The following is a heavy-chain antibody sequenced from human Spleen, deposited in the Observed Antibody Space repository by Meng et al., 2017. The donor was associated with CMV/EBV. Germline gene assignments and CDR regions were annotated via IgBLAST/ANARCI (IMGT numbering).Heavy chain of an antibody. CDR2: INPNSGGT. Sequence: ASVKVSCKASGYTFTAHYFHWVRQAPGQGLEWMGWINPNSGGTNYAQKFQGRVTMTRDTSISTAYMELSRLRSDDTAVYYCARSKTVASSVGATSYWGQGTLVTVS. CDR3: ARSKTVASSVGATSY. J-gene: IGHJ4*02. D-gene: IGHD1-26*01. CDR1: GYTFTAHY. V-gene: IGHV1-2*02.